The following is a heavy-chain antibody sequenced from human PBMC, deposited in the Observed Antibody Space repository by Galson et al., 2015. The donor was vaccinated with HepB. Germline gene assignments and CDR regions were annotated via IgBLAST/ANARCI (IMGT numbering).Heavy chain of an antibody. J-gene: IGHJ4*02. CDR2: ISYDGSNK. D-gene: IGHD3-10*01. CDR3: AKDFLFRGTFDY. CDR1: GFTFSSYG. Sequence: LRLSCAVSGFTFSSYGMPWVRQAPGKGLEWVAVISYDGSNKYYADSVKGRFTISRDNSKNTLYLEMNSLRAEDTAVYYCAKDFLFRGTFDYWGQGTLVTVSS. V-gene: IGHV3-30*18.